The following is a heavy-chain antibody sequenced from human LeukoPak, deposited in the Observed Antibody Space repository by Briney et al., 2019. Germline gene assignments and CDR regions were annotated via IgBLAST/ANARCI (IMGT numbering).Heavy chain of an antibody. Sequence: PAGSLRLSCAASGFIFSNHWMSWVRQAPGKGLEWVANIKPDGSETNYVDSLKGRFTISRDNAKNSVYLQMNRLRAEDTAVYYCAGPPQAGPFDYWGQGVLVSVSS. CDR3: AGPPQAGPFDY. J-gene: IGHJ4*02. CDR2: IKPDGSET. D-gene: IGHD6-19*01. CDR1: GFIFSNHW. V-gene: IGHV3-7*01.